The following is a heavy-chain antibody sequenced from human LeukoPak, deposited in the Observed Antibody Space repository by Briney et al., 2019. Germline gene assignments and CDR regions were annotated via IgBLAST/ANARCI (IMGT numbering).Heavy chain of an antibody. Sequence: SETLSLTCTVSGGSISSYYWSWIRQPPGKGLEWIGYIYYSGSTNYNPSLKSRVTISVDTSKNQFSLKLSSVTAADTAVYYCARIGGQSSSSLPIWGQGTLVTVSS. CDR3: ARIGGQSSSSLPI. D-gene: IGHD6-13*01. V-gene: IGHV4-59*08. CDR2: IYYSGST. J-gene: IGHJ4*02. CDR1: GGSISSYY.